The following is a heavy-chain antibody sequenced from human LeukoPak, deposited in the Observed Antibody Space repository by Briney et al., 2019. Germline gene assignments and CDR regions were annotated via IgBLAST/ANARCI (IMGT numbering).Heavy chain of an antibody. D-gene: IGHD1-7*01. Sequence: PGGSLRLSCAASGFTFSSYEMNWVRQAPGKGLEWVSYISSSGSTIYYADSVKGRFTISRDNAKNSLYLQMNSLRAEDTAVYYCARDRRDITGTTSFDYWGQGTLVTVCS. V-gene: IGHV3-48*03. J-gene: IGHJ4*02. CDR3: ARDRRDITGTTSFDY. CDR2: ISSSGSTI. CDR1: GFTFSSYE.